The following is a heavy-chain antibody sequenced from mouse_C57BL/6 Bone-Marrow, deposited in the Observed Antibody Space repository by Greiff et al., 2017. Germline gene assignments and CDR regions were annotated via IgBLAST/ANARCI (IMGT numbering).Heavy chain of an antibody. Sequence: EVQLQESGAELVRPGASVKLSCTASGFNIKDDYMHWVKQRPEQGLEWIGWIDPENGDTEYASKFQGKATITADTSSNKAYLQLNSLTSEATAVDYCSTPSVYYDYDGVAYWGQGTLVTVSA. CDR2: IDPENGDT. D-gene: IGHD2-4*01. V-gene: IGHV14-4*01. CDR3: STPSVYYDYDGVAY. J-gene: IGHJ3*01. CDR1: GFNIKDDY.